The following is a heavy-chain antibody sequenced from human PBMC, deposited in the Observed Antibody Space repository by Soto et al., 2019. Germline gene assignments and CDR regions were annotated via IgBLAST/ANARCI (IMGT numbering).Heavy chain of an antibody. CDR1: GGSISSYY. CDR2: IYYSGST. J-gene: IGHJ4*02. D-gene: IGHD6-13*01. Sequence: LSLTCTVSGGSISSYYWSWIRQPPGKGLEWIGYIYYSGSTNYNPSLKSRVTISVDTSKNQFSLKLSSVTAADTAVYYCARDDRASSSWYGGDYYFDYWGQGTLVTVSS. V-gene: IGHV4-59*01. CDR3: ARDDRASSSWYGGDYYFDY.